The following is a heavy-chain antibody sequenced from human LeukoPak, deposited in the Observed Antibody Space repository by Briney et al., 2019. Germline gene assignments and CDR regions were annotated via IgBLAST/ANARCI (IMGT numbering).Heavy chain of an antibody. CDR1: GFTFSSYW. D-gene: IGHD3-16*02. CDR3: ARDVMITFGGVIVMYYFDY. CDR2: IKQGGSEK. J-gene: IGHJ4*02. Sequence: PGGSLRLSCAASGFTFSSYWMSWVRQAPGKGLEWVANIKQGGSEKYYVDSVKGRFTISRDNAKNSLYLQMNSLRAEDTAVYYCARDVMITFGGVIVMYYFDYWGQGTLVTVSS. V-gene: IGHV3-7*01.